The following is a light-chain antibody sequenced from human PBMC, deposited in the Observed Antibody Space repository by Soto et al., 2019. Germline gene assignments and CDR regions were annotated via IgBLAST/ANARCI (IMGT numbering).Light chain of an antibody. Sequence: DIQMTQSPSSGSASVVDRVTITFRASQGISSYLAWYQQKPGKAPKLLISAASTLQSGVPSRFSGSGSGTEFTLTISSLQPEDFATYYCQQLNSYPSITFGQGTRLEI. J-gene: IGKJ5*01. V-gene: IGKV1-9*01. CDR1: QGISSY. CDR3: QQLNSYPSIT. CDR2: AAS.